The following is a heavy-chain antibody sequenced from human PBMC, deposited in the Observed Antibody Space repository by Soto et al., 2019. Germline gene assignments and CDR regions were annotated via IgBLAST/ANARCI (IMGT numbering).Heavy chain of an antibody. CDR2: ISYDGSNK. CDR3: ARPFLPDYYYYGMDV. Sequence: QVQLVESGGGVVQPGRSLRLSCAASGFTFSSYAMHWVRQAPGKGLEWVAVISYDGSNKYYADSVKGRFTISRDNSKNTLYLQMNSLRAEDTAVYYCARPFLPDYYYYGMDVWGQGTTVTVSS. CDR1: GFTFSSYA. V-gene: IGHV3-30-3*01. J-gene: IGHJ6*02.